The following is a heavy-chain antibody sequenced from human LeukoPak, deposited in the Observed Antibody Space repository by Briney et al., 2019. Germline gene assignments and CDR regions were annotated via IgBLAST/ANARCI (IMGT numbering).Heavy chain of an antibody. CDR2: ISSNGGST. CDR1: GFTFSSYA. J-gene: IGHJ4*02. CDR3: ARDMSSMVSSYFDY. D-gene: IGHD5-18*01. Sequence: GGSLRLSCSASGFTFSSYAMHWVRQAPGKGLEYVSAISSNGGSTYYADSVKGRFTISRDNSKNTLYLQMNSLRAEDTAVYYCARDMSSMVSSYFDYWGQGTLVTVSS. V-gene: IGHV3-64*04.